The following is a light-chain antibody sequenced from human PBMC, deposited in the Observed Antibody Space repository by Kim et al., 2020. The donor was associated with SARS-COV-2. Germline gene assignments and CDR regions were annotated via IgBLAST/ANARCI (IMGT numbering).Light chain of an antibody. CDR1: QSISSW. V-gene: IGKV1-5*03. Sequence: ASVGDRVTITCRASQSISSWLAWYQQKPGKAPKLLIYEASRLQSGVPSRFSGSGSGTDFTLTISSLQPDDFATYYCQQYNSYSPTFGQGTKLEI. CDR2: EAS. J-gene: IGKJ2*01. CDR3: QQYNSYSPT.